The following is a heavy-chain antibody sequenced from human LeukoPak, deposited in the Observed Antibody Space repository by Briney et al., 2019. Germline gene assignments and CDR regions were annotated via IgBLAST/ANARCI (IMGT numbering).Heavy chain of an antibody. CDR1: GGSISSGGYS. Sequence: SETLSLTCADSGGSISSGGYSWSWIRQPPGKGLEWIGYIYHSGSTYYNPSLKSRVTISVDRSKNQFSLKLSSVTAADTAVYYCARLGWFGEFGYWGQGTLVTVSS. V-gene: IGHV4-30-2*01. D-gene: IGHD3-10*01. J-gene: IGHJ4*02. CDR2: IYHSGST. CDR3: ARLGWFGEFGY.